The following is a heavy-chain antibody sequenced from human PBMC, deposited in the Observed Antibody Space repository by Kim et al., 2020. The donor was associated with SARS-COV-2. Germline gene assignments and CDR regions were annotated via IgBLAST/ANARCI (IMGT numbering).Heavy chain of an antibody. D-gene: IGHD3-9*01. CDR3: ARELVTYDILTGDYWYFDL. V-gene: IGHV4-59*01. CDR2: IYYSGST. CDR1: GGSISSYY. J-gene: IGHJ2*01. Sequence: SETLSLTCTVSGGSISSYYWSWIRQPPGKGLEWIGYIYYSGSTNYNPSLKSRVTISVDTSKNQFSLKLSSVTTADTAVYYCARELVTYDILTGDYWYFDL.